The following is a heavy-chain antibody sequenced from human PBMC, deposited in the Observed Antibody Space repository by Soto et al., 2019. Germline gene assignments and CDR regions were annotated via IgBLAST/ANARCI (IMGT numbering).Heavy chain of an antibody. Sequence: PGGSLRLSCAASGFTFSSYAMSWVRQAPGKGPEWVSAISGSGGSTYYADSVKGRFTISRDNSKNTLYLQMNSLRAEDTAVYYCANCFGVGALALGYYGMDVWGQGTTVTVSS. CDR1: GFTFSSYA. CDR2: ISGSGGST. J-gene: IGHJ6*02. CDR3: ANCFGVGALALGYYGMDV. D-gene: IGHD3-3*01. V-gene: IGHV3-23*01.